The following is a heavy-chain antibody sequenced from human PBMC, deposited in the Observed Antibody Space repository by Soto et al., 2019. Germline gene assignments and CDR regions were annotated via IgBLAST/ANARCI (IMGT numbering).Heavy chain of an antibody. CDR3: AKVGWHTMTTVTKGYLQQ. D-gene: IGHD4-17*01. J-gene: IGHJ1*01. CDR1: GFTFSNYA. Sequence: EVQLLESGGGLVQPGGSLRLSCAASGFTFSNYAMNWVRQAPGKGLEWVSTISGSDGGTYYADSVKGRFTISSDNSKNTLYLQMNSLRAEDTAVYYCAKVGWHTMTTVTKGYLQQWGQGTLVTVSS. V-gene: IGHV3-23*01. CDR2: ISGSDGGT.